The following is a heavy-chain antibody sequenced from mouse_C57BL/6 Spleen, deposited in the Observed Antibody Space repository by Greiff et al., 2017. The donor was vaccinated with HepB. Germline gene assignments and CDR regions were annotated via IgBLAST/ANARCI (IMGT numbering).Heavy chain of an antibody. CDR1: GFSFTSYG. V-gene: IGHV2-3*01. CDR2: IWGDGST. Sequence: QVTLKVSGPGLVAPSQRLSITCTVSGFSFTSYGVSWVRQPPGKGLEWLGVIWGDGSTNYHSALISRLNISKDNSTSQVFLKLNSLQTDDTATYYGAKAGDYGSSYEWYFDVWGTGTTVTVSS. D-gene: IGHD1-1*01. CDR3: AKAGDYGSSYEWYFDV. J-gene: IGHJ1*03.